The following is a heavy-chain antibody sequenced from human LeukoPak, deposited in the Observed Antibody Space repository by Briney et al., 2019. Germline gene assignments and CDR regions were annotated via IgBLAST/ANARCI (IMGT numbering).Heavy chain of an antibody. Sequence: GGSLRLSCATSGFTFSRSAMNCVRQAPGRGLEWVSSISSDSYYIYYGDSLKGRFTISRDNAKNSLFLQMNSLRSEDTAVYYCARDRGGGSLDYWGQGTLVTVSS. V-gene: IGHV3-21*01. CDR1: GFTFSRSA. CDR3: ARDRGGGSLDY. D-gene: IGHD3-16*01. J-gene: IGHJ4*02. CDR2: ISSDSYYI.